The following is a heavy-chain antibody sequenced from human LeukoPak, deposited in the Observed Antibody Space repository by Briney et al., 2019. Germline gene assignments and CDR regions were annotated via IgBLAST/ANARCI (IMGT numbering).Heavy chain of an antibody. J-gene: IGHJ4*02. V-gene: IGHV4-39*07. D-gene: IGHD3-3*01. CDR2: IFYSRST. CDR3: ARVYGFWSNYYDH. CDR1: GGSISSSSYY. Sequence: KASETLSLTCSVSGGSISSSSYYWGWIRQPPGKGLEWIGSIFYSRSTYYNPSLKSRVTISVDTSKNQFSLKVRSVTAADTAVYYCARVYGFWSNYYDHWGQGTLVTVSS.